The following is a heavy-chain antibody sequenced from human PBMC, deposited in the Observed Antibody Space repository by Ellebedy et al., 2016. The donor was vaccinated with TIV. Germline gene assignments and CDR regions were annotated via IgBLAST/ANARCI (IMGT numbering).Heavy chain of an antibody. D-gene: IGHD2-15*01. V-gene: IGHV3-48*02. CDR2: ITTTSSPI. CDR3: ARDLSNLLSGAFDF. J-gene: IGHJ3*01. Sequence: AGSLRLSXAASGFTFSTYTMNWVRQAPGKGLEWVAFITTTSSPIYYADSVKGRFIISRDNARNSLYLQMNSLRDEDTAVYYCARDLSNLLSGAFDFWGRGTVVTVSS. CDR1: GFTFSTYT.